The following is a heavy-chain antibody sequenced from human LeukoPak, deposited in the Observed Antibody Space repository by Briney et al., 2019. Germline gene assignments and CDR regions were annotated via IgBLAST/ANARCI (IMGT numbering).Heavy chain of an antibody. D-gene: IGHD1-26*01. CDR3: ARGGRFPRRHVDY. V-gene: IGHV4-30-4*01. CDR2: IYYSGST. J-gene: IGHJ4*02. Sequence: SQTLSLTCTVSGGSISSGDYYWSWIRQPPGKGLEWIGYIYYSGSTYYNPSLKSRVTISVDTSKNQFSLKLSSVTAADTAVYYCARGGRFPRRHVDYWGQGTLVTVSS. CDR1: GGSISSGDYY.